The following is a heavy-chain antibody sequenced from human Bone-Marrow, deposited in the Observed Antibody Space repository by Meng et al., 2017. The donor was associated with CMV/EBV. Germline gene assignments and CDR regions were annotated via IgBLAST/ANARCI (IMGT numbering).Heavy chain of an antibody. CDR1: GFSVSNYG. CDR3: ASLSSTRVYYYYGVDV. J-gene: IGHJ6*01. Sequence: GESLKISCAASGFSVSNYGLHWVRQAPGKGLEWVAVISNDGSNKYYADSVKGRFTISRDNSKNTLYLQMNSLRPEDTAVYYCASLSSTRVYYYYGVDVWGQGTTVTGSS. D-gene: IGHD2-2*01. CDR2: ISNDGSNK. V-gene: IGHV3-30-3*01.